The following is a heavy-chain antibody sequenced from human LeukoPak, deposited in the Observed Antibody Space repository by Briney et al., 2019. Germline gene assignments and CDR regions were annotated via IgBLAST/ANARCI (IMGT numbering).Heavy chain of an antibody. CDR3: AREGQEAVNFDY. CDR2: IYSSGST. CDR1: GASISGGGYY. V-gene: IGHV4-31*03. Sequence: SETLSLTCSVSGASISGGGYYWNWIRQHPGKGLEWIGYIYSSGSTYYNPSLKSRLSISVDTSKNQFSLKLSSVTAADTAVYYCAREGQEAVNFDYWGQGTLVTVSS. D-gene: IGHD6-19*01. J-gene: IGHJ4*02.